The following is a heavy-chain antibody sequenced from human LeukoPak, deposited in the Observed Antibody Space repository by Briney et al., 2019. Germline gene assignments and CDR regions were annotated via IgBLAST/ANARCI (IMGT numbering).Heavy chain of an antibody. CDR1: GASISSYY. V-gene: IGHV4-59*01. D-gene: IGHD2-2*01. J-gene: IGHJ4*02. CDR3: ARSPGYCSSTSCLYYFDY. Sequence: SETLSLTCAVYGASISSYYWSWIRQPPGKGLEWIGYIYYSGSTNYNPSLKSRVTISVDTSKNQFSLKLSSVTAGDTAVYYCARSPGYCSSTSCLYYFDYWGQGTLVTVSS. CDR2: IYYSGST.